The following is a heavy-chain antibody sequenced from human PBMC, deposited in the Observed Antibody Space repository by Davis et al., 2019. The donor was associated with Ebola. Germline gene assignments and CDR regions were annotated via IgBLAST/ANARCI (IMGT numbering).Heavy chain of an antibody. CDR2: ISSSSSTI. CDR3: ARDQAAAGTGVYYYYYYGMDV. D-gene: IGHD6-13*01. V-gene: IGHV3-48*02. CDR1: GFTFSSYS. J-gene: IGHJ6*02. Sequence: GESLKISCVASGFTFSSYSMNWVRQAPGKGLEWVSYISSSSSTIYYADSVKGRFTISRDNAKNSLYLQMNSLRDEDTAVYYCARDQAAAGTGVYYYYYYGMDVWGQGTTVTVSS.